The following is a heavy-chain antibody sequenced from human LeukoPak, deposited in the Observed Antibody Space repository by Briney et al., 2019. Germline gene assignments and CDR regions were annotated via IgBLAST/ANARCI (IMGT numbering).Heavy chain of an antibody. Sequence: GASVKVSCKASGGTFSSYAISLVRQARGRGLEWMGGISPIYGTANYAQKFQGRVTITADESTSTAYMELSSLRSEDTAVYYCARKVLGYCSSTSCYHNAFHIWGQGTMVTVSS. CDR3: ARKVLGYCSSTSCYHNAFHI. J-gene: IGHJ3*02. CDR1: GGTFSSYA. D-gene: IGHD2-2*01. V-gene: IGHV1-69*13. CDR2: ISPIYGTA.